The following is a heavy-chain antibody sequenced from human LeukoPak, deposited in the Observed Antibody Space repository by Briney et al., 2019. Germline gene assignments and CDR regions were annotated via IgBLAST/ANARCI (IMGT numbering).Heavy chain of an antibody. Sequence: SETLSLTCTVSGYSISSDYYWGWIRQPPGKGLEWIGSIYHSGSTYYNPSLKSRVTISVDTSKNQFSLKLSSVTAADTAVYYCARSLKRGSSSGWFTGKYYFDYWGQGTLVTVSS. V-gene: IGHV4-38-2*02. D-gene: IGHD6-19*01. CDR3: ARSLKRGSSSGWFTGKYYFDY. CDR2: IYHSGST. J-gene: IGHJ4*02. CDR1: GYSISSDYY.